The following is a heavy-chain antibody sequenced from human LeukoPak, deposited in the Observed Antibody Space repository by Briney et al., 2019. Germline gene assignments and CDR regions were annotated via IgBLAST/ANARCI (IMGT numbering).Heavy chain of an antibody. Sequence: GGSLRLSCAASGFTFSDYYMSWIRQAPGRGLEWVSYISSSGSTIYYADSVKGRFTISRDNAKNSLYLQMDSLRAEDTAVYYCARVAAAADAFDIWGQGTMVTVSS. CDR3: ARVAAAADAFDI. D-gene: IGHD6-13*01. J-gene: IGHJ3*02. V-gene: IGHV3-11*01. CDR2: ISSSGSTI. CDR1: GFTFSDYY.